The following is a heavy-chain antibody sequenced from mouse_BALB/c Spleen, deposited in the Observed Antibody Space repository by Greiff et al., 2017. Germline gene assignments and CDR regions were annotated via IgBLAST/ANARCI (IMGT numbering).Heavy chain of an antibody. D-gene: IGHD2-4*01. J-gene: IGHJ4*01. V-gene: IGHV5-17*02. Sequence: DVMLVESGGGLVQPGGSRKLSCAASGFTFSSFGMHWVRQAPEKGLEWVAYISSGSSTIYYADTVKGRFTISRDNPKNTLFLQMTSLRSEDTAMYYCARFFYDYDGHYAMDYWGQGTSVTVSS. CDR3: ARFFYDYDGHYAMDY. CDR2: ISSGSSTI. CDR1: GFTFSSFG.